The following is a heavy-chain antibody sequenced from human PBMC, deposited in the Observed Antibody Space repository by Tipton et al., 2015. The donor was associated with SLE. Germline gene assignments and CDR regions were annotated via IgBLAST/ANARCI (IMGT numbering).Heavy chain of an antibody. V-gene: IGHV4-30-4*01. J-gene: IGHJ3*02. D-gene: IGHD6-19*01. CDR1: GGALNGGDYY. CDR3: ARGWRQWLVLDDAFDI. CDR2: IYHSGNT. Sequence: TLSLTCTVSGGALNGGDYYWGWVRQPPGKGLAWIGFIYHSGNTFYNPSLESRLTMSVDTSKNQFSLKLTSVTAADTAVYYCARGWRQWLVLDDAFDIWGQGTMVTVSS.